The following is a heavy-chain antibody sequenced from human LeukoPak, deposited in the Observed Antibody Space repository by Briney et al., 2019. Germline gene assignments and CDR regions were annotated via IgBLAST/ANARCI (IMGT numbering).Heavy chain of an antibody. J-gene: IGHJ6*02. CDR3: ARDKEYGSGSYYNWYYYYGMDV. CDR1: GYTFTSYG. Sequence: ASVKVSCKASGYTFTSYGISWVRQAPGQGLEWMGWISAYNGNTNYAQKLQGRVTMTTATSTSTAYLELRSLRSDDTAVYYCARDKEYGSGSYYNWYYYYGMDVWGQGTTVTVSS. D-gene: IGHD3-10*01. CDR2: ISAYNGNT. V-gene: IGHV1-18*01.